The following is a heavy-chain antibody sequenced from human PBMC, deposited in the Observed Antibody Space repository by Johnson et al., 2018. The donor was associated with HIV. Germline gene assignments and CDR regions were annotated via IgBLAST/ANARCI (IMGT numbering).Heavy chain of an antibody. D-gene: IGHD3-10*01. CDR1: GFTFSSYA. J-gene: IGHJ3*02. V-gene: IGHV3-23*04. Sequence: VQLVESGGGLVQPGGSLRLSCAASGFTFSSYAMSWVRQAPGKGLEWFSAISGSGGSTYYADSVKGRFTISRDNSTTTLHLQMHSLTAEDTALYYCARGTITMIRGVIGLDIWGQGTMVTVSS. CDR3: ARGTITMIRGVIGLDI. CDR2: ISGSGGST.